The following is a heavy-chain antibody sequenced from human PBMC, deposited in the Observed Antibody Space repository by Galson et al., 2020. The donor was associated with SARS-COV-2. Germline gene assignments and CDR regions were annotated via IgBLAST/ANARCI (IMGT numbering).Heavy chain of an antibody. CDR2: ITNSGRT. CDR3: ARGTCDITMIGVVITSVSCYFDH. Sequence: SQASEPLSLTCTVYGGSFSAYYWSWFRKSPGRGLEWIGEITNSGRTSYNPSLKSRVTLSVDTTKNQFSLKMRSVTAADTAVYYCARGTCDITMIGVVITSVSCYFDHWGQGALVTVSS. V-gene: IGHV4-34*01. CDR1: GGSFSAYY. D-gene: IGHD3-22*01. J-gene: IGHJ4*03.